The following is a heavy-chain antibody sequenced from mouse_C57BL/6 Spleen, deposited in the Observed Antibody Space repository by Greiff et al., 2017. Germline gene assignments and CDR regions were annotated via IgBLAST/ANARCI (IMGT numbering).Heavy chain of an antibody. V-gene: IGHV1-72*01. CDR3: ARAVTTVVATDY. Sequence: VQLQQPGAELVKPGASVMLSGKASGYTFTSYWMHWVKQRPGRGFEWIGRFDPNSGGTKYNEKFKSKATLTVDKPSSAAYMQLSSLTSEDSAVYCCARAVTTVVATDYWGQGTTLTVSS. CDR1: GYTFTSYW. J-gene: IGHJ2*01. D-gene: IGHD1-1*01. CDR2: FDPNSGGT.